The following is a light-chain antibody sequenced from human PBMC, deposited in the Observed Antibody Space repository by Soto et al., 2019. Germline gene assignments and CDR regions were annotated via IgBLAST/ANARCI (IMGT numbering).Light chain of an antibody. CDR1: QSVSTW. CDR3: QQYNSYSLWT. CDR2: DAS. Sequence: IRMSQSPSTLSANMGDRVTITCRASQSVSTWLAWYQQKPGNAPTLLIYDASSLESGVPSRFSGSGSGTEFTLTICSLQPDDFATYYRQQYNSYSLWTFGQGTKV. V-gene: IGKV1-5*01. J-gene: IGKJ1*01.